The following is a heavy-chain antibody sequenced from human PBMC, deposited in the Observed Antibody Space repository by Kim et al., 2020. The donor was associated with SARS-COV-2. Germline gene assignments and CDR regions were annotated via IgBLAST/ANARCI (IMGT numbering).Heavy chain of an antibody. CDR2: IYASGST. V-gene: IGHV4-39*01. CDR3: ARQYSSGWYGRTYFDY. J-gene: IGHJ4*01. Sequence: SETLSLTCSVSGGSISSSSHYWGWIRQSPGKGLEWIGSIYASGSTYYNPSLESRVVVSVDKTKNQFSLNLRSVTASDRGVYFCARQYSSGWYGRTYFDYW. D-gene: IGHD6-19*01. CDR1: GGSISSSSHY.